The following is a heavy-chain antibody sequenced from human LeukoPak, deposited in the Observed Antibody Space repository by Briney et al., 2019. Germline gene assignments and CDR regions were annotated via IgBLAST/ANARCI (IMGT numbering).Heavy chain of an antibody. J-gene: IGHJ5*01. D-gene: IGHD2-21*01. CDR3: ATAVSIAGDS. V-gene: IGHV3-7*01. CDR1: GFSFNSNW. Sequence: PGGSLRLSCAASGFSFNSNWMSWFRQAPGKGLEWVAHIKPDSSETYYVDSVKGRFIISRDNAEKLVYLRMNSLRAENTAVYYCATAVSIAGDSWGQGTLLTVSS. CDR2: IKPDSSET.